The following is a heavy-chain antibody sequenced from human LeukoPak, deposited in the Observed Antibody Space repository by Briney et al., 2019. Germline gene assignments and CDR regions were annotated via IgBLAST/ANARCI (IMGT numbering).Heavy chain of an antibody. CDR3: ARAEGGPATAIY. V-gene: IGHV3-11*05. Sequence: GGSLRLSCAASGFTFSDYYMSWIRQAPGRGLEWVSYIGTGSSYTNYADSVKGRFTISRDNAKNSLYLQMNSLRAEDTALYYCARAEGGPATAIYWGQGTLVTVSS. J-gene: IGHJ4*02. D-gene: IGHD2-21*02. CDR2: IGTGSSYT. CDR1: GFTFSDYY.